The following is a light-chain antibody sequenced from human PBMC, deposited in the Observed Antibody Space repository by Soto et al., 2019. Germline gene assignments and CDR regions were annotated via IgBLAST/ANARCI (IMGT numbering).Light chain of an antibody. V-gene: IGKV3D-20*01. Sequence: EIVLTQSPATLSLSPAERATLSCGASQSVSSSYLAWYQQKPGLAPRLLIYDASSRATGIPDRFSGSGSGTDFTLTISRLEPEDFAVYYCQQYGSSPLTFGQGTRLEIK. CDR2: DAS. CDR1: QSVSSSY. CDR3: QQYGSSPLT. J-gene: IGKJ5*01.